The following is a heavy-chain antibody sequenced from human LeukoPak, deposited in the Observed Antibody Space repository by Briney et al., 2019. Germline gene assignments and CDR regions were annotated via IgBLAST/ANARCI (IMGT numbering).Heavy chain of an antibody. V-gene: IGHV4-59*01. CDR1: GGSISSYC. CDR2: IYYSGST. CDR3: ARVRLFRAPDPYYYYYYGMDV. J-gene: IGHJ6*04. D-gene: IGHD2-21*01. Sequence: PSETLSLTCTASGGSISSYCWSWIRQPPGKGLEWIGYIYYSGSTNYNPSLKSRVTISVDTSKNQFSLKLSSVTAADTAVYYCARVRLFRAPDPYYYYYYGMDVWGKGTTVTVSS.